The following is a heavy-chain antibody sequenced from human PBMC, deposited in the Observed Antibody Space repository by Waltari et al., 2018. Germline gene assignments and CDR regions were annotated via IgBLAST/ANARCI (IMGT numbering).Heavy chain of an antibody. V-gene: IGHV4-34*01. D-gene: IGHD6-19*01. Sequence: QVQLQQGGAGLLKPSETLSLTCAVYGGFFSGFYWSWMRQPPGKGLEWIGEINHSGSTNYNPSLKSRVTISVDTSKNQFSLKLSSVTAADTAVYYCASSYSSGWYSIGYFDLWGRGTLVTVSS. CDR2: INHSGST. J-gene: IGHJ2*01. CDR3: ASSYSSGWYSIGYFDL. CDR1: GGFFSGFY.